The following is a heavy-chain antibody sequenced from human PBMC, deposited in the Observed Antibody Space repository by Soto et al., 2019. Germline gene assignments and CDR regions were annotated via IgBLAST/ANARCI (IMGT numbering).Heavy chain of an antibody. CDR1: GFSFRIYA. CDR2: ISSSGSTI. V-gene: IGHV3-48*03. J-gene: IGHJ4*02. Sequence: PGGSLRLSCATSGFSFRIYAMTWVRQAPGKGLEWVAYISSSGSTIYYADSVKGRFTISRDNAKNSLYLQMNSLRAEDTAVYYCAHGGVINYDSSGYYYFDYWGQGTLVTVS. D-gene: IGHD3-22*01. CDR3: AHGGVINYDSSGYYYFDY.